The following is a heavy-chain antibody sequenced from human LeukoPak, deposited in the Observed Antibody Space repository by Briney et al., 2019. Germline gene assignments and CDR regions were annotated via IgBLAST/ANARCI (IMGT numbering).Heavy chain of an antibody. CDR3: ARTPPGGSSGSIDY. J-gene: IGHJ4*02. CDR2: IYSGGSA. V-gene: IGHV3-53*01. D-gene: IGHD3-22*01. CDR1: GFTVSSNY. Sequence: GGSLRLSCAASGFTVSSNYMSWVRQAPGKGLEWVSVIYSGGSAYYADSVKGRFTISRDNSKNTLYLQMNSLRAEDTAVYYCARTPPGGSSGSIDYWGQGTLVTVSS.